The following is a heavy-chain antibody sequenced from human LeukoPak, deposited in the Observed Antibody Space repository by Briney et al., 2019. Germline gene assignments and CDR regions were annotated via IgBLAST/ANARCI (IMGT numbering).Heavy chain of an antibody. V-gene: IGHV4-59*08. CDR3: ARHGHYYDSSGPTYYFDY. D-gene: IGHD3-22*01. CDR2: IYYSGST. CDR1: GGSISSYY. Sequence: SETLSLTCTVSGGSISSYYWSWIRQPPGKGLEWIGYIYYSGSTNYNPSLKSRVTISVDTSKNQFSLKLSSVTAADTAVYYCARHGHYYDSSGPTYYFDYWGQGTLVTVSS. J-gene: IGHJ4*02.